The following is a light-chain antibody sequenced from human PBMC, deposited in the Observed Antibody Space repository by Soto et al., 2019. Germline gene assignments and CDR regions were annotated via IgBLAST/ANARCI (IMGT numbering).Light chain of an antibody. CDR3: NSSTSSSPPYV. V-gene: IGLV2-14*01. CDR1: SSDVGGYNY. CDR2: DVS. Sequence: QSSLTQPASVSGSPGQSITISCTGTSSDVGGYNYVSWYQQHPGKAPKLMIYDVSSRPSGVSNRFSGSKSGNTASLTISGLQAEDEADYYCNSSTSSSPPYVFGTGTKVPVL. J-gene: IGLJ1*01.